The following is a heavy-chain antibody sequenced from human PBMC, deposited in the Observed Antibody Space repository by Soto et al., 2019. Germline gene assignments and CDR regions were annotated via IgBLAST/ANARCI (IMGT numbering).Heavy chain of an antibody. D-gene: IGHD2-2*01. CDR1: GYKFADYN. V-gene: IGHV1-8*01. J-gene: IGHJ4*02. CDR3: ARGSAYQRTGNSDF. CDR2: MNSFSGTG. Sequence: QVQLVQSGAEVKKPGASVKVSCRTSGYKFADYNMNWVRQATGRGLEWLGYMNSFSGTGGSAQKFQGRLTLTKNTSISTAYMELTNLRYYDTAVYYCARGSAYQRTGNSDFWGQGTPVTVSS.